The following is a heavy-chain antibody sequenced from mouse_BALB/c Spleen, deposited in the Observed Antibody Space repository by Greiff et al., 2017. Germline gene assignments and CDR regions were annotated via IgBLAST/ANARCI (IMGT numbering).Heavy chain of an antibody. Sequence: EVKLVESGGGLVQPGGSRKLSCAASGFTFSDYGMAWVRQAPGKGPEWVAFISNLAYSIYYADTVTGRFTISRENAKNTLYLEMSSLRSEDTAMYYCARDRGYYGNYFDYWGQGTTLTVSS. J-gene: IGHJ2*01. CDR3: ARDRGYYGNYFDY. V-gene: IGHV5-15*02. D-gene: IGHD2-1*01. CDR1: GFTFSDYG. CDR2: ISNLAYSI.